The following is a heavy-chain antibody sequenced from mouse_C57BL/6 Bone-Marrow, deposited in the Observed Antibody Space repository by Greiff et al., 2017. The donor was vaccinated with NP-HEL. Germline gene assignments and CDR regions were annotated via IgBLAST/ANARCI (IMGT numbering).Heavy chain of an antibody. V-gene: IGHV1-85*01. Sequence: QVHVKQSGPELVKPGASVKLSCKASGYTFTSYDINWVKQRPGQGLEWIGWIYPRDGSTKYNEKFKGKATLTVDTSSSTAYMELHSLTSEDSAVYFCARRRIYYGYDVWYFDVWGTGTTVTVSS. J-gene: IGHJ1*03. CDR2: IYPRDGST. D-gene: IGHD2-2*01. CDR3: ARRRIYYGYDVWYFDV. CDR1: GYTFTSYD.